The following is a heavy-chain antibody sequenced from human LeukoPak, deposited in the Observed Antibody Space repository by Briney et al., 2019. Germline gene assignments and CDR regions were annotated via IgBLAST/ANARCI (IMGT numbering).Heavy chain of an antibody. CDR2: INPIISGA. Sequence: ASVKVSCKASGYTFTSYYMHWVRQAPGQGLEWMGLINPIISGATYAQKFQGRVTMAWDTSTSTVDMELSSLRSEDTAVYYCTRDPQTWGQGTLVTVSS. V-gene: IGHV1-46*01. J-gene: IGHJ5*02. CDR1: GYTFTSYY. CDR3: TRDPQT.